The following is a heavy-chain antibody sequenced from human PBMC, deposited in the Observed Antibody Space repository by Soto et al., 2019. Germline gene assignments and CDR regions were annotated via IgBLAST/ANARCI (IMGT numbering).Heavy chain of an antibody. CDR3: ARERFGRYYGSGSIMFDP. CDR1: GGSISSYY. CDR2: IYYSGST. J-gene: IGHJ5*02. V-gene: IGHV4-59*01. Sequence: SETLSLTCTVSGGSISSYYWSWIRQPPGKGLEWIGYIYYSGSTNYNPSLKSRVTISVDTSKNQFSLKLSSVTAADTAVYYCARERFGRYYGSGSIMFDPWGQGTLVTVSS. D-gene: IGHD3-10*01.